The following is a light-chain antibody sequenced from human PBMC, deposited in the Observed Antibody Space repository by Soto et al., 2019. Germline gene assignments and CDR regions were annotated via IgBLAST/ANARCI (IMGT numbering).Light chain of an antibody. CDR2: DVS. V-gene: IGLV2-14*01. J-gene: IGLJ2*01. Sequence: QSALTQPASVSGSPGQSITISCTGTSSDVGGYNYVSWYQQHPGKAPKLMIYDVSNRPSGVSNRFSGSKSGNKASLTISGLQAEDEADYYCRSYTSSSTVFGGGTKLTVL. CDR3: RSYTSSSTV. CDR1: SSDVGGYNY.